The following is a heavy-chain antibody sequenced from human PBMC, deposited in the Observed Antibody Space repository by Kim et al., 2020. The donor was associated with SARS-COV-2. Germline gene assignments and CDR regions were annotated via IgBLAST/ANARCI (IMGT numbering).Heavy chain of an antibody. CDR3: AGDDIAVRPRYYYGMAV. V-gene: IGHV1-18*01. CDR2: INGYNGKT. D-gene: IGHD3-10*02. J-gene: IGHJ6*02. CDR1: GYTFTTYG. Sequence: ASVKVSCKTSGYTFTTYGISWVRQAPGQGLEWMGWINGYNGKTNYSQRFQGRVSMTTDTSTSTAYLDMRSLRSDDTAVYYCAGDDIAVRPRYYYGMAVWGQGTPVTVS.